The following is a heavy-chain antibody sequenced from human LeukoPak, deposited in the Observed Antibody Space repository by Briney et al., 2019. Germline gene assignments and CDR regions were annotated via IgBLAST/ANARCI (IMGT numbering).Heavy chain of an antibody. J-gene: IGHJ4*02. V-gene: IGHV6-1*01. CDR3: ARDLASLRGKGGYYFDY. CDR2: TYYRSKWYN. Sequence: SQTLSLTCAISGDSVSSNSAAWNWIRQSPSRGLEWLGRTYYRSKWYNDYAVSVKSRITINPDTSKNQFSLQLNSVTPEDTAVYYCARDLASLRGKGGYYFDYWGQGTLVTVSS. D-gene: IGHD4-23*01. CDR1: GDSVSSNSAA.